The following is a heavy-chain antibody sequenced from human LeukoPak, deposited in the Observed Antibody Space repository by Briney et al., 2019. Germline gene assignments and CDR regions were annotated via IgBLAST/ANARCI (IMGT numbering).Heavy chain of an antibody. V-gene: IGHV3-30*04. CDR2: ISSHGSNK. Sequence: GRSLRLSCAASGFTFNSYSMHWVRQAPGKGLKWVAVISSHGSNKDYTDSVKGRFTISRDNSENTLYLQMDSLTTEDTGVYYCAREQGQQWRRFDSWGQGSPVTVSS. J-gene: IGHJ4*02. CDR1: GFTFNSYS. D-gene: IGHD6-19*01. CDR3: AREQGQQWRRFDS.